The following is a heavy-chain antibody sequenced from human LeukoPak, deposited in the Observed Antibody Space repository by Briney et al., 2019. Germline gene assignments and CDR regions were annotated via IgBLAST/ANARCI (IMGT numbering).Heavy chain of an antibody. CDR1: GYTFTSYD. V-gene: IGHV1-8*01. Sequence: ASVKVSCKASGYTFTSYDINWVRQATGQGLEWMGWMNPNSGNTGYAQKFQGRVTMTRNTSISTAYMELSSLRSEDTAVYYCARGPYYYASSGNQIDYWGQGTLVTVSS. CDR3: ARGPYYYASSGNQIDY. J-gene: IGHJ4*02. D-gene: IGHD3-22*01. CDR2: MNPNSGNT.